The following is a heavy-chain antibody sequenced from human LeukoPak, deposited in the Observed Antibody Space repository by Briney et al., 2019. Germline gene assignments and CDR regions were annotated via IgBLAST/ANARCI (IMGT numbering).Heavy chain of an antibody. V-gene: IGHV1-24*01. CDR1: GYTLTELS. Sequence: GASVKVSCKVSGYTLTELSMHWVRQAPGKGLEWMGGFDPEDGETIYAQKFQGRVTMTEDTSTDTAYMELSSLRSEDTAVYYCARTTYYDFWSGYSSWGQGTLVTVSS. J-gene: IGHJ4*02. CDR3: ARTTYYDFWSGYSS. CDR2: FDPEDGET. D-gene: IGHD3-3*01.